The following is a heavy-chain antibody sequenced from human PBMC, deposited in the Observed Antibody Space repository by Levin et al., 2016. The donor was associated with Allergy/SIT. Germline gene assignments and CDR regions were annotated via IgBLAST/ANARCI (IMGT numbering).Heavy chain of an antibody. CDR3: ARALTTRTRLGYYYYYGMDV. J-gene: IGHJ6*02. V-gene: IGHV4-30-4*07. D-gene: IGHD3-3*01. Sequence: SETLSLTCAVSGGSISSGDYSWSWIRQPPGKGLEWIGYMYYSGSTDYNPSLKSRVTISMDTSKNKFSLNISSVTAADTAVYYCARALTTRTRLGYYYYYGMDVWGQGTTVTVSS. CDR2: MYYSGST. CDR1: GGSISSGDYS.